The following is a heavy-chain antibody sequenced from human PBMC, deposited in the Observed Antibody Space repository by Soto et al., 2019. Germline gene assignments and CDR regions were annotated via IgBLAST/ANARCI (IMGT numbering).Heavy chain of an antibody. Sequence: ASVKVSWKASGYTFTSYYMHWVRQAPGQGLEWMGIINPSGGSTSYAQKFQGRVTMTRDTSTSTVYMELSSLRSEDTAVYYCARGGRTMVRGVIGYYYGMDVWGQGTTVTVSS. J-gene: IGHJ6*02. CDR2: INPSGGST. V-gene: IGHV1-46*03. CDR3: ARGGRTMVRGVIGYYYGMDV. D-gene: IGHD3-10*01. CDR1: GYTFTSYY.